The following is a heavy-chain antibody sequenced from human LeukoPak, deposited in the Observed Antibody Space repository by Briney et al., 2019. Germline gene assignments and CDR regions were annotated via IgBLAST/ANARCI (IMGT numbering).Heavy chain of an antibody. V-gene: IGHV3-7*01. J-gene: IGHJ4*02. CDR3: ARDPTYYLRYGYFDF. CDR2: IKPDGSEK. D-gene: IGHD1-26*01. CDR1: GFTFSSSW. Sequence: GGSLRLSCAASGFTFSSSWMSWVRQAPGKGLEWVTNIKPDGSEKYYVDSVKGRFTISRDNAKNSVYLQMNSLRAEDTAVYYCARDPTYYLRYGYFDFWGQGILVTVSS.